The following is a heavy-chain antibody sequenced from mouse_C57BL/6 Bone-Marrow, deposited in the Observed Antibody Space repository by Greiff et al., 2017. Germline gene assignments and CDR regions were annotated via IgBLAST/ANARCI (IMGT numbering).Heavy chain of an antibody. J-gene: IGHJ2*01. CDR1: GYTFTSYW. Sequence: VQLQQPGAELVRPGSSVKLSCKASGYTFTSYWMDWVKQRPGQGLEWIGNIYPSDSETHYNQKFKDKATLTVDKSSSTAYMQLSSLTSEDSAVYYCARVYYGSSTGTGYFDYWGQGTTLTVSS. D-gene: IGHD1-1*01. CDR2: IYPSDSET. V-gene: IGHV1-61*01. CDR3: ARVYYGSSTGTGYFDY.